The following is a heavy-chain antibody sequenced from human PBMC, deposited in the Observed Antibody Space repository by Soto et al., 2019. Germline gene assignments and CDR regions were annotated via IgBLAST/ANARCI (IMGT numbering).Heavy chain of an antibody. CDR3: ARSPYYSAYYGMDV. V-gene: IGHV1-8*01. CDR2: MNPNSGNT. J-gene: IGHJ6*02. CDR1: GYTFTSYD. D-gene: IGHD3-16*01. Sequence: QVQLVQSGAEVKKPGASVKVSCKASGYTFTSYDINWVRQATGQGLEWMGWMNPNSGNTGYAQKFQGRVTMTRNTSISTAYMELSSLRSEDTAVYYCARSPYYSAYYGMDVWGQGTTVTVSS.